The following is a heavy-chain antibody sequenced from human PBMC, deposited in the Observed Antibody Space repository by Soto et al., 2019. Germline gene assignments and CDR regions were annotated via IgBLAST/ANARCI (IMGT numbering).Heavy chain of an antibody. D-gene: IGHD2-8*02. J-gene: IGHJ6*02. CDR1: GFSFDDYA. CDR3: AISTGGTANGMGV. CDR2: ISWNSGTI. Sequence: EVQVVESGGGLVQPGRSLRLSCAASGFSFDDYAMHWVRQAPGKGLEWVSGISWNSGTIGYADSVKGRFTISRDNAKNSLYLKMTSLRAADTALYYCAISTGGTANGMGVWGQGTTVTVSS. V-gene: IGHV3-9*01.